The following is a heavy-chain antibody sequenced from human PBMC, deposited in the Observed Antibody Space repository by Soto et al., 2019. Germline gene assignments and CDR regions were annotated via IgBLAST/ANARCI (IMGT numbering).Heavy chain of an antibody. Sequence: PGGSPRRSFSDSAYRVSSYSMSWVRQTPGKGLEWVAAITATGDRTYYADSVTGRFTISRDNSKKTHYLQVTSLMAEDTAMYYCATMNGYFEYWGQGT. CDR2: ITATGDRT. CDR3: ATMNGYFEY. V-gene: IGHV3-23*01. J-gene: IGHJ4*02. CDR1: AYRVSSYS. D-gene: IGHD3-22*01.